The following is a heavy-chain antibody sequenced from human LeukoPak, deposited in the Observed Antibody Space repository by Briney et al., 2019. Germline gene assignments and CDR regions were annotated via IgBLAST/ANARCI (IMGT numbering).Heavy chain of an antibody. CDR3: ARDRYNWNDGVGYYFDY. J-gene: IGHJ4*02. CDR2: ISYDGSNK. CDR1: GFTFSSYA. V-gene: IGHV3-30*04. Sequence: GWSLRLSCAASGFTFSSYAMHWVRQAPGKELEWVAVISYDGSNKYYADSVKGRFTISRDNPKNTLYLQMNSLRAEDTAVYYCARDRYNWNDGVGYYFDYWGQGTLVTVSS. D-gene: IGHD1-20*01.